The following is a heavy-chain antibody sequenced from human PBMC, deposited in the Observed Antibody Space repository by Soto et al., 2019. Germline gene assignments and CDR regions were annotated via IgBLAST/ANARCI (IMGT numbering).Heavy chain of an antibody. V-gene: IGHV3-33*01. CDR3: ARVLLGYYGSGTPGDY. Sequence: QVQLVESGGGVVQPGRSLRLSCAASGFTFSSYGMHWVRQAPGKGLEWVAVIWYDGSNKYYADSVKGRFTISRDNSKNTLYLQMNSLRAEDTAVYYCARVLLGYYGSGTPGDYWGQGTLVTVSS. CDR1: GFTFSSYG. J-gene: IGHJ4*02. CDR2: IWYDGSNK. D-gene: IGHD3-10*01.